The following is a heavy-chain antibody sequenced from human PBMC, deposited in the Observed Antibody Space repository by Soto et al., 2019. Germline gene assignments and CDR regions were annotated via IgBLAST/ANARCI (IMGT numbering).Heavy chain of an antibody. CDR3: AKDSYSSSSESYFQH. Sequence: GGSLRLSCAASGFTFDDYAMHWVRQAPGKGLEWVSGISWNSGSIGYADSVKGRFTISRDNAKNSLYLQMNSLRAEDTALYYCAKDSYSSSSESYFQHWGQGTLVTVSS. CDR2: ISWNSGSI. J-gene: IGHJ1*01. CDR1: GFTFDDYA. V-gene: IGHV3-9*01. D-gene: IGHD6-6*01.